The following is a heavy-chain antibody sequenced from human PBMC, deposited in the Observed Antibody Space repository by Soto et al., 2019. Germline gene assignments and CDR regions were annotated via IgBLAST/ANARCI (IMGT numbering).Heavy chain of an antibody. CDR3: ARGDRGAFDL. Sequence: EVQLVESGGGLVQPGESLRLSCAASGFTFSYYWMHWVRQAPGKGLVWVSRIHSDGSSTTYADSVKGRFTISRDNARNTLYLQMNSLRAEDTDVYCCARGDRGAFDLWGQGTVVTVSS. CDR2: IHSDGSST. D-gene: IGHD1-26*01. CDR1: GFTFSYYW. V-gene: IGHV3-74*01. J-gene: IGHJ3*01.